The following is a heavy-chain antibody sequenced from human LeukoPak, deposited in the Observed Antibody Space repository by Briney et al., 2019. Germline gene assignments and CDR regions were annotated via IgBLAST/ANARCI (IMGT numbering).Heavy chain of an antibody. Sequence: GGSLRLSCAASGFTVSSNYMSWVRQAPGKGLEWVSVIYSGGSTYYADSVKGRFTISRDNSKNTLYLQMNSLRAEDTAVYYCARDSPRGYGTHWYFDLWGRGTLVTVSS. CDR3: ARDSPRGYGTHWYFDL. V-gene: IGHV3-53*01. D-gene: IGHD5-12*01. CDR1: GFTVSSNY. J-gene: IGHJ2*01. CDR2: IYSGGST.